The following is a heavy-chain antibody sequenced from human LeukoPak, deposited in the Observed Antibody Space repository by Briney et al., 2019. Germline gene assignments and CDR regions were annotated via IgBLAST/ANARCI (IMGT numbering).Heavy chain of an antibody. CDR3: AREMATIPSPFDY. J-gene: IGHJ4*02. D-gene: IGHD5-24*01. V-gene: IGHV4-61*02. Sequence: SQTLSLTCSVSGGSISSASYYWSWIRQPAGKGLEWIGRIYTSGSTNYNPSLKSRVTISVDTSKNQFSLKLSSVTAADTAVYYCAREMATIPSPFDYWGQGTLVTVSS. CDR1: GGSISSASYY. CDR2: IYTSGST.